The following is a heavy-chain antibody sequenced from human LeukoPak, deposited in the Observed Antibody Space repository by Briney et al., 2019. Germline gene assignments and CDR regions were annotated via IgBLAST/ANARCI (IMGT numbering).Heavy chain of an antibody. Sequence: SETLSLTCTVSGGSISSGTYYWSWIRQPAGKGLEWIGRIYTSGSTNYNPSLKSRVTISVDTSKNQFSLKLSSVTAADTAVYYCAKGAGPPWFDPWGQGTLVTVSS. D-gene: IGHD6-19*01. CDR3: AKGAGPPWFDP. V-gene: IGHV4-61*02. CDR1: GGSISSGTYY. CDR2: IYTSGST. J-gene: IGHJ5*02.